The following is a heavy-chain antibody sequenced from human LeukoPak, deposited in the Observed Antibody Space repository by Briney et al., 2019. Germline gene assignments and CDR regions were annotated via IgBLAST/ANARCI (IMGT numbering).Heavy chain of an antibody. J-gene: IGHJ5*02. D-gene: IGHD3-10*01. CDR1: GGSISRHY. V-gene: IGHV3-21*01. Sequence: PSETLSLTCTVSGGSISRHYWSWIRQPPGKGLEWVSSISSISSYIYYADSVKGRFTISRDNAKNSLYLQMNSLRAEDTAVYYCARDALETHMVRGAHDPWGQGTLVTVSS. CDR2: ISSISSYI. CDR3: ARDALETHMVRGAHDP.